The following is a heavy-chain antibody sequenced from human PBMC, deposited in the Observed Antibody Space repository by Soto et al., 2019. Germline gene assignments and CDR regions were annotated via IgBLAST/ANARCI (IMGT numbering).Heavy chain of an antibody. J-gene: IGHJ5*02. CDR3: ARPRRSLYGSGHNWFDP. CDR2: INHSGST. D-gene: IGHD3-10*01. CDR1: DGSFSGYY. V-gene: IGHV4-34*01. Sequence: PSETLSLTCAVYDGSFSGYYWSWIRQPPGKGLEWIGEINHSGSTNYNPSLKSRVTISVDTSKNQFSLKLSSVTAADTAVYYCARPRRSLYGSGHNWFDPWGQGTLVTVSS.